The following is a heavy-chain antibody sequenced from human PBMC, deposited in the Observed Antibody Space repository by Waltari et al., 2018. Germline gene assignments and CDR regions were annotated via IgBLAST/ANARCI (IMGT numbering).Heavy chain of an antibody. V-gene: IGHV3-73*01. CDR1: GFTLSGSA. Sequence: EVQLVESGGGLVQPGGSLKLSCAASGFTLSGSAMHWVRQASGKGVEWVGRMRSKANSYATAYAASVKGRFTISRDDSKNTAYLQMDSLKTEDTAVYYCSRETISGSYEDHWGQGTLVTVSS. J-gene: IGHJ4*02. D-gene: IGHD1-26*01. CDR2: MRSKANSYAT. CDR3: SRETISGSYEDH.